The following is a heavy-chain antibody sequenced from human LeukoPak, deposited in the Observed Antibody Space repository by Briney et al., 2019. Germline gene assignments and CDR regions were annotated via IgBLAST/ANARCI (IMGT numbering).Heavy chain of an antibody. J-gene: IGHJ3*02. CDR1: GFTFSSYA. Sequence: GGSLRLSCAASGFTFSSYAVSWVRQAPGKGLEWVSAISGSGGSTYYADSVKGRFTISRDNSKNTLYLQMNSLRAEDTAVYYCAKYREEDDGWYPDNDAFDIWGQGTMVTVSS. CDR2: ISGSGGST. D-gene: IGHD6-19*01. V-gene: IGHV3-23*01. CDR3: AKYREEDDGWYPDNDAFDI.